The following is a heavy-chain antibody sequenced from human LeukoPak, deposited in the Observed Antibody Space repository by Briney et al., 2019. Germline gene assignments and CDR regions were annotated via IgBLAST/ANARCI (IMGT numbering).Heavy chain of an antibody. J-gene: IGHJ6*02. D-gene: IGHD5-18*01. CDR2: ISWNSGSI. CDR3: AKDIDGYSYGPLIYYGMDV. CDR1: GFTFDDYA. V-gene: IGHV3-9*01. Sequence: GGSLRLSCAASGFTFDDYAMHWVRQAPGKGLEWVSGISWNSGSIGYADSVKGRFTISRDNAKNSLYLQMNSLRAEDTALYYCAKDIDGYSYGPLIYYGMDVWGQGTTVTVSS.